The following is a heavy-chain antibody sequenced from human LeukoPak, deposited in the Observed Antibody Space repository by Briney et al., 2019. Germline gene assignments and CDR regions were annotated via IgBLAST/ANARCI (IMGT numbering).Heavy chain of an antibody. Sequence: ASVKVSCKATGYTFINYYMHWVRQAPGQGLEWTGMINPSGGSTYYAQKFQGRVTMTRDTSTSTVYMELSSLRSEDTAVYYCARDLSQSCSNGVCYTFDYWGQGTLVTVSS. CDR3: ARDLSQSCSNGVCYTFDY. D-gene: IGHD2-8*01. J-gene: IGHJ4*02. CDR1: GYTFINYY. CDR2: INPSGGST. V-gene: IGHV1-46*01.